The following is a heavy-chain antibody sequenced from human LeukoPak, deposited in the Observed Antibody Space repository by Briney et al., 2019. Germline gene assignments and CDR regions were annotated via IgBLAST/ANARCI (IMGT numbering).Heavy chain of an antibody. V-gene: IGHV3-23*01. CDR2: ITYTGDDT. CDR1: GFTFSDYA. D-gene: IGHD2-15*01. J-gene: IGHJ5*02. CDR3: AKLGCSAGSCYSNH. Sequence: GGSLRLSCAASGFTFSDYAMSWVRQSPGRGLEWVSTITYTGDDTYYADSVKGRFTISRDNSRNTLYLQMSSLRAEDAALYYCAKLGCSAGSCYSNHWGQGTLATVSS.